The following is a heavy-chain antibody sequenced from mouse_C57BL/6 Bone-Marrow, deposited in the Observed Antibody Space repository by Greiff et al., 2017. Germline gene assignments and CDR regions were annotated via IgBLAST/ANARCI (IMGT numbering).Heavy chain of an antibody. CDR2: IDPSDSYT. CDR1: GYTFTSYW. D-gene: IGHD1-1*01. J-gene: IGHJ1*03. Sequence: QVQLQQPGAELVKPGASVKLSCKASGYTFTSYWMQWVKQRPGQGLEWIGEIDPSDSYTNYNQKLKGKATLTVDTSSSTAYMQLSSLTSEDSAVYYCAREVLTTVVAPYFDVWGTGTTVTVAS. CDR3: AREVLTTVVAPYFDV. V-gene: IGHV1-50*01.